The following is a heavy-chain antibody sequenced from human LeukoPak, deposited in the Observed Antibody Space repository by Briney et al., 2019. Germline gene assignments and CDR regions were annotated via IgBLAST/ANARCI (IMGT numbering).Heavy chain of an antibody. CDR2: ISSSGSTI. Sequence: GGSLRLSCAASGFTFSSYEMNWVRQAPGKGLEWVSYISSSGSTIYYADSVKGRFTISRDNSKNTLYLQMNSLRAEDTAIYYCAKDFSFIAAATFDYWGQGTLVTVSS. J-gene: IGHJ4*02. CDR3: AKDFSFIAAATFDY. V-gene: IGHV3-48*03. CDR1: GFTFSSYE. D-gene: IGHD6-13*01.